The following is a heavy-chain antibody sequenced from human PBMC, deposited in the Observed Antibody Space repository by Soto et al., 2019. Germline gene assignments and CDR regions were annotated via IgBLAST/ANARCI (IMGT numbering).Heavy chain of an antibody. CDR2: IYYSGST. Sequence: SETLSLTCTVSGGSISSYYWSWIRQPPGKGLEWIGYIYYSGSTNYNPSLKSRVTISVDTSKNQFSLKLSSVTAADTAVYYCARDKNYYDSRGFDPWGQGTLVTVSS. CDR3: ARDKNYYDSRGFDP. CDR1: GGSISSYY. V-gene: IGHV4-59*01. J-gene: IGHJ5*02. D-gene: IGHD3-22*01.